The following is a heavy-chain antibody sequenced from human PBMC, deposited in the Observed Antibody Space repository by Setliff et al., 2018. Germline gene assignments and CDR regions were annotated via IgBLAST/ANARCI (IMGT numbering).Heavy chain of an antibody. Sequence: PGESLKISCRASGYNFANYWIDWVRQMPGKGLEWMAIIYPDDSDSRHSPSFRGQVTISADKSISTAYLQWSSLKASDTAMYYCARKQWLDPGFEYWGQGTLVTVSS. J-gene: IGHJ4*02. CDR2: IYPDDSDS. CDR1: GYNFANYW. CDR3: ARKQWLDPGFEY. V-gene: IGHV5-51*01. D-gene: IGHD6-19*01.